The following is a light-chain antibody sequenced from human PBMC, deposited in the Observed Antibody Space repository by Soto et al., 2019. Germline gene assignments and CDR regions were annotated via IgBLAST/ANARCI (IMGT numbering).Light chain of an antibody. V-gene: IGKV3-15*01. CDR3: QQYNNWPRT. CDR1: QSVSSSY. CDR2: GAS. J-gene: IGKJ1*01. Sequence: DIVLTQSPGSMCLSPGERTTISRRASQSVSSSYLAWYQQKPGQAHRLLIYGASTRAAGFPARFSGSGSGTDFTLTISSLQSEEFAVYYCQQYNNWPRTVGQGTKVDIK.